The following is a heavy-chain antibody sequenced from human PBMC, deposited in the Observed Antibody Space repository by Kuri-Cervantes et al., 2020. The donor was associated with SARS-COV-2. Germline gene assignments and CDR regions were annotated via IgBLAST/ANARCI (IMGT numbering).Heavy chain of an antibody. CDR1: GGSFSGYY. CDR2: INHSGST. CDR3: ARGRSPGY. V-gene: IGHV4-34*01. J-gene: IGHJ4*02. Sequence: GSLRLSCAVYGGSFSGYYWSWIRQPPGKGLEWIGEINHSGSTNYNPSLKSLVTISVDTSKNQFSLKLSSVTAADTAVYYCARGRSPGYWGQGTLVTVSS.